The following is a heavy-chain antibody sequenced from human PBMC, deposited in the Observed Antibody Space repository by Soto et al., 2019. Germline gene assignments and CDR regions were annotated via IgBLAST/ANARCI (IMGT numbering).Heavy chain of an antibody. CDR1: GGSISSGGYY. J-gene: IGHJ6*02. CDR3: ARDPVNIVVVPAAKGSYGMDV. Sequence: SATLSLTCTVSGGSISSGGYYWSWIRQHPGKGLEWIGYIYYSGSTYYNPSLKSRVTISVDTSKNQFSLKLSSVTAADTAVYYCARDPVNIVVVPAAKGSYGMDVWGQGTTVTVSS. V-gene: IGHV4-31*03. CDR2: IYYSGST. D-gene: IGHD2-2*01.